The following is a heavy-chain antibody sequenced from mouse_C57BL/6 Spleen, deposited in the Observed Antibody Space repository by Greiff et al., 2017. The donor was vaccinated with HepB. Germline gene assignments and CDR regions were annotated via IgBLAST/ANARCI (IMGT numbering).Heavy chain of an antibody. Sequence: VHVKQSGPELVKPGASVKMSCKASGYTFTSYVMHWVKQKPGQGLEWIGYIYPYNDGTKYNEKFKGKATLTSDKSSSTAYMELSSLTSEDSAVYYCARWGEYDGKGFDYWGQGTTLTVSS. J-gene: IGHJ2*01. D-gene: IGHD2-4*01. CDR2: IYPYNDGT. V-gene: IGHV1-14*01. CDR1: GYTFTSYV. CDR3: ARWGEYDGKGFDY.